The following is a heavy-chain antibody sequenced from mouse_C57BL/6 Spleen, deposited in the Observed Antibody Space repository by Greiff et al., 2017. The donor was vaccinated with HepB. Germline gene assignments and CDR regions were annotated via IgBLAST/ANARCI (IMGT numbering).Heavy chain of an antibody. CDR1: GYTFTSYW. Sequence: QVQLQQPGAELVRPGTSVKLSCKASGYTFTSYWMHWVKQRPGQGLEWIGVIDPSDSYTNYNQKFKGKATLTVDTSSSTAYMQLSSLTSEDSAVYDCARRNYSNYDAMDYWGQGTSVTVSS. CDR2: IDPSDSYT. CDR3: ARRNYSNYDAMDY. J-gene: IGHJ4*01. D-gene: IGHD2-5*01. V-gene: IGHV1-59*01.